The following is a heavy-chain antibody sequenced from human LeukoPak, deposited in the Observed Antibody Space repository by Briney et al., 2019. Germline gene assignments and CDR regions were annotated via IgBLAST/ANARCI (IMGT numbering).Heavy chain of an antibody. CDR1: GFTFSSYG. CDR3: ASRYCRGGNCDSGLIGINAFDI. D-gene: IGHD2-15*01. CDR2: ISYDGSNK. V-gene: IGHV3-30*03. J-gene: IGHJ3*02. Sequence: GRSLRLSCAASGFTFSSYGMHWVRQAPGKGLEWVAVISYDGSNKYYADSVKGRFTISRDNSKNTLYLQMNSLRAEDTAVYYCASRYCRGGNCDSGLIGINAFDIWGQGTMVTVSS.